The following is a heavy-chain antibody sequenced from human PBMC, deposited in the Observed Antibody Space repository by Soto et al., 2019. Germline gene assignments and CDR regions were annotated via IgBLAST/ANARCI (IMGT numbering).Heavy chain of an antibody. CDR2: IYHSGST. V-gene: IGHV4-30-2*01. Sequence: QLQLQESGSGLVKPSQTLSLTCAVSGGSISSGGYSWSWIRQPPGKGLEWIGYIYHSGSTYYNPSPXRSXTISVDRSKNPFSLKLSSVTAADTAVYYCARVPGPGGQGTLVTVSS. CDR1: GGSISSGGYS. CDR3: ARVPGP. J-gene: IGHJ5*02.